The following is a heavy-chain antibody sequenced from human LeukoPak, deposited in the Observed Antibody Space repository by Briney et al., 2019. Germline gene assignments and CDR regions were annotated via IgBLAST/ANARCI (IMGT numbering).Heavy chain of an antibody. CDR1: GGSISSGGYS. CDR3: ARGVRCSGGSCYYGMDV. V-gene: IGHV4-30-2*01. CDR2: IYHSGST. J-gene: IGHJ6*02. Sequence: SETLSLTCAVSGGSISSGGYSWSCIRQPPGKGLEWIGYIYHSGSTYYNPSLKSRVTISVDRSKNQFSLKLSSVTAADTAVYYCARGVRCSGGSCYYGMDVWGQGTTVTVSS. D-gene: IGHD2-15*01.